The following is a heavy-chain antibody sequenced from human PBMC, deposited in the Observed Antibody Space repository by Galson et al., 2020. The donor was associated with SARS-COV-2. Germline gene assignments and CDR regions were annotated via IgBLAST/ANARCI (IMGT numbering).Heavy chain of an antibody. CDR3: ARVYRGYLALDY. CDR1: GFSLSTSGMC. J-gene: IGHJ4*02. D-gene: IGHD5-12*01. V-gene: IGHV2-70*11. Sequence: SGPTLVKPTQTLTLTCTFSGFSLSTSGMCVSWIRQPPGKALEWLARIDWDDDKYYSTSLKTRLTISKDTSKNQVVLTMTNMDPVDTAMYYCARVYRGYLALDYWGQGTLVTVSS. CDR2: IDWDDDK.